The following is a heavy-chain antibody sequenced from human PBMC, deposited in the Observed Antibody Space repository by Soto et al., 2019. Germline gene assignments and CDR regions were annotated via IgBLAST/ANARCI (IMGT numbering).Heavy chain of an antibody. D-gene: IGHD5-12*01. CDR1: VVSIISHY. CDR3: ASGENGYNKFYFDF. CDR2: IYAGGSK. J-gene: IGHJ4*02. V-gene: IGHV3-53*01. Sequence: LRLSCAASVVSIISHYMAWVRQAPGKGLEWISLIYAGGSKFYADSVKGRFTISRDNSKNTLYLQMDSLTAEDTAVYYCASGENGYNKFYFDFWGQGTLVTVSS.